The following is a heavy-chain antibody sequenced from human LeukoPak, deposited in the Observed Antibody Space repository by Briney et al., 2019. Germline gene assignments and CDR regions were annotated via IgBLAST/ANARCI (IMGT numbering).Heavy chain of an antibody. D-gene: IGHD3-16*02. CDR3: AGYSYTRGFDP. V-gene: IGHV3-53*01. J-gene: IGHJ5*02. CDR1: GFTVSNNY. CDR2: IYSGGST. Sequence: GSLRLSCAASGFTVSNNYMTWVRQAPGKGLGWVSLIYSGGSTYYADSVRGRFTISRDNSKNTLYLQMNSLRAEDTAVYYCAGYSYTRGFDPWGQGTLVTVSS.